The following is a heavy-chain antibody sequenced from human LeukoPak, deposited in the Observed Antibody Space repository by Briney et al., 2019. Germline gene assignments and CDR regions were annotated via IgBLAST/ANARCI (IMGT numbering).Heavy chain of an antibody. D-gene: IGHD3-22*01. Sequence: GGSLRLSCAASGFTFSGYAMHWVRQAPGKGLEWVAGISYDGVNKYYTDSVKGRFTISRSNSKNTLYLQMHSLRPEDTAVYYCARSGNYYDSSGSSGYFDYWGQGTLVTVSS. CDR3: ARSGNYYDSSGSSGYFDY. CDR2: ISYDGVNK. CDR1: GFTFSGYA. V-gene: IGHV3-30-3*01. J-gene: IGHJ4*02.